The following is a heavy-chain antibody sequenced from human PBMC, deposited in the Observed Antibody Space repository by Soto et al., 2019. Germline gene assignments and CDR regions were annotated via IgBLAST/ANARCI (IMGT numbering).Heavy chain of an antibody. CDR2: ISAYNGNT. D-gene: IGHD6-13*01. J-gene: IGHJ6*02. CDR1: VYTFTSYG. CDR3: ARGWEFIAAAGTFAYYGMDV. V-gene: IGHV1-18*01. Sequence: ASVKVSCKASVYTFTSYGIIWVRQAPGQGLDWMGWISAYNGNTHYAQKLQGSVTMTTDTSTSTAYMALRSLRSDDTAVYYCARGWEFIAAAGTFAYYGMDVWGQGTTVTVSS.